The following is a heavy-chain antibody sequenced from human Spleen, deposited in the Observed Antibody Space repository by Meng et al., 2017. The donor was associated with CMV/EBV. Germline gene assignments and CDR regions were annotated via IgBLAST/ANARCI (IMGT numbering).Heavy chain of an antibody. D-gene: IGHD1-14*01. J-gene: IGHJ4*02. CDR1: RYTFTDYY. V-gene: IGHV1-2*02. Sequence: CKASRYTFTDYYSHWVRQAPGQRLEWLGWINPKSGDTKSAQKFRGRVTLTRDTSISTAYMELRSLRSDDTAVYYCARGLGTATRNDYWGQGTLVTVSS. CDR2: INPKSGDT. CDR3: ARGLGTATRNDY.